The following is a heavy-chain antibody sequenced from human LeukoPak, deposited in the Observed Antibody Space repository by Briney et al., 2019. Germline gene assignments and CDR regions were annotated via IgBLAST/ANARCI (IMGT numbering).Heavy chain of an antibody. J-gene: IGHJ6*02. CDR2: INHSGST. CDR1: GGSFSGYY. Sequence: SETLSLTCAVYGGSFSGYYWSWIRQPPGKGLEWIGEINHSGSTNYNPSLKSRVTISVDTSKNQFSLKLSSVTAADTAVYYCAREGDTMVRGRTYYYYGMDVWGQGTTVTVSS. D-gene: IGHD3-10*01. CDR3: AREGDTMVRGRTYYYYGMDV. V-gene: IGHV4-34*01.